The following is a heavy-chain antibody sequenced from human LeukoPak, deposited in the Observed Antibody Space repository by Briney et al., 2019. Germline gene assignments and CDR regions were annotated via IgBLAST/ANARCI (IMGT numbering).Heavy chain of an antibody. CDR3: ARDRGPYGSGSYSDY. J-gene: IGHJ4*02. Sequence: GGSLRLSCAASGFTFSSYSMNWVRQAPGKGLEWVSSISSSSSYIYYADSVKGRFTISRDNAKNSLYLQMNSLRAEDTAVYYCARDRGPYGSGSYSDYWGQGTLVTVSS. CDR2: ISSSSSYI. CDR1: GFTFSSYS. V-gene: IGHV3-21*01. D-gene: IGHD3-10*01.